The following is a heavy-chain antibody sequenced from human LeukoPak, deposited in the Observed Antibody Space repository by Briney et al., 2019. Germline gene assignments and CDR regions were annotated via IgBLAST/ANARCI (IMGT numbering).Heavy chain of an antibody. CDR2: INPNSGGT. D-gene: IGHD5-18*01. V-gene: IGHV1-2*02. CDR1: GYTFTGYY. Sequence: GASVKVSCKASGYTFTGYYMHWVRQAPGQGLEWMGWINPNSGGTNYAQKFQGRVTMTRDTSISTAYMELSRLRSDDTAVYCCARGKAATVPWWFDPWGQGTLVTVSS. J-gene: IGHJ5*02. CDR3: ARGKAATVPWWFDP.